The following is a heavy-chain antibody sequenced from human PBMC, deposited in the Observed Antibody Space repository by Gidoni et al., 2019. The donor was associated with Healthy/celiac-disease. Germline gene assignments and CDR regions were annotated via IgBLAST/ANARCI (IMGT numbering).Heavy chain of an antibody. V-gene: IGHV3-66*01. CDR1: GFTFSSNY. D-gene: IGHD5-18*01. CDR2: IYSGGST. CDR3: ARVFGYGLPLDY. Sequence: EVQLVESGGGLVQPGGSLSLSFAASGFTFSSNYMSWVRQAPGKGLEWVSVIYSGGSTYYADSVKGRFTISRDNSKNTLYLQMNSLRAEDTAVYYCARVFGYGLPLDYWGQGTLVTVSS. J-gene: IGHJ4*02.